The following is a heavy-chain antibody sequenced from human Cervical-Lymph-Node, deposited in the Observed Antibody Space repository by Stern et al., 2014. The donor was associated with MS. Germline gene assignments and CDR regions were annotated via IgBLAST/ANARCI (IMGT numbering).Heavy chain of an antibody. J-gene: IGHJ4*02. D-gene: IGHD3-16*01. CDR3: ARRGLGYDGADH. V-gene: IGHV5-51*03. CDR2: IYSGDSDT. Sequence: EVQLVESGAEVRQPGESLKISCKVSGYSFANFWIGWVRQVPGKGLEWLGIIYSGDSDTRYSPSFPGQVTLSADESISTAYLQWSSLKASDTGIYYCARRGLGYDGADHWGQGALVTVSS. CDR1: GYSFANFW.